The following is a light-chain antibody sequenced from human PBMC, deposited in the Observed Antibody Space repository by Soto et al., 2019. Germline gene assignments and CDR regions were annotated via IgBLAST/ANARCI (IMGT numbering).Light chain of an antibody. CDR1: QSINTW. CDR3: QQYQTYSRT. V-gene: IGKV1-5*03. J-gene: IGKJ1*01. Sequence: DIQMTQSPSTLSASIGDRIIITCRASQSINTWLAWYQPKPGEAPKLLIYDGSTLARGVPSRFSGSGSETEFTLTISRLQPDDFATFYCQQYQTYSRTFGQGTKVEV. CDR2: DGS.